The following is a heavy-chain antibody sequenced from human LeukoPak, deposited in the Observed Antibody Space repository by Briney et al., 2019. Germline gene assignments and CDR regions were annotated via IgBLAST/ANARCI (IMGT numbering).Heavy chain of an antibody. D-gene: IGHD3-10*01. CDR3: ARVGAYYGSGSYSTNFDY. CDR2: MNPKSGNT. CDR1: GYTFTSYD. V-gene: IGHV1-8*01. J-gene: IGHJ4*02. Sequence: ASVRVSFKASGYTFTSYDINWVRQAPGQGLEWMGWMNPKSGNTGYAQKFQGRVTMTRNTSISTAYMELSSLRSEDTAVYYCARVGAYYGSGSYSTNFDYWGQGTLVTVSS.